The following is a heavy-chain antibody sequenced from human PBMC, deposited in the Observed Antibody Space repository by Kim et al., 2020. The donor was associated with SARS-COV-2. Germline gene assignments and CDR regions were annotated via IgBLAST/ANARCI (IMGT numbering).Heavy chain of an antibody. V-gene: IGHV1-69*04. CDR2: IIPILGIA. D-gene: IGHD5-12*01. Sequence: SAKVSCKASGGTFSSYAISWVRQAPGQGLEWMGRIIPILGIANYAQKFQGRVTITADKSTSTAYMELSSLRSEDTAVYYCARLGEMATIRPYWGQGTLVTVSS. CDR1: GGTFSSYA. J-gene: IGHJ4*02. CDR3: ARLGEMATIRPY.